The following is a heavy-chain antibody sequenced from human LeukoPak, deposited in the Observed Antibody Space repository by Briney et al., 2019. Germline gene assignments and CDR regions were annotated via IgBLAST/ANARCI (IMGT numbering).Heavy chain of an antibody. CDR3: ARVFLGYYYDSSGLYYFDY. D-gene: IGHD3-22*01. J-gene: IGHJ4*02. Sequence: ASVKVSCKASGYTFTSYGISWVRQAPGQGLEWMGWISAYNGNTNYAQKLQGRVTMTTDTSTSTAYMELSSLRSEDTAVYYCARVFLGYYYDSSGLYYFDYWGQGTLVTVSS. V-gene: IGHV1-18*01. CDR1: GYTFTSYG. CDR2: ISAYNGNT.